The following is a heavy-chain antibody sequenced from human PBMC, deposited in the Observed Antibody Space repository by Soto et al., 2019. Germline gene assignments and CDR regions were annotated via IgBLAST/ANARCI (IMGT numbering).Heavy chain of an antibody. D-gene: IGHD5-12*01. V-gene: IGHV4-38-2*01. CDR3: ARALAVATTLNWFDP. Sequence: SETLSLTCAVSGYSISSGYYWGLIRQPPGKGLEWIGSIHHSGNTYYNPSLKNRVTISVDTSKNQFYLSLSSVTAADTAVYYCARALAVATTLNWFDPWGPGTLVTVSS. CDR2: IHHSGNT. J-gene: IGHJ5*02. CDR1: GYSISSGYY.